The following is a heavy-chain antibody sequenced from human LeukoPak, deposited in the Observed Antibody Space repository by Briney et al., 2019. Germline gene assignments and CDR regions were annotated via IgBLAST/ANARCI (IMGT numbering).Heavy chain of an antibody. V-gene: IGHV3-30-3*01. CDR3: ARDRDYYGSGSYTPDY. Sequence: GGSLRLSCAASGFTFSGYAMHGVRQAPGKGLEWVAAISYGATNEYYADSVKGRFTISRDNSKNTLYLLMDSLRAEDTALYYCARDRDYYGSGSYTPDYWGQGTLVTVSS. D-gene: IGHD3-10*01. J-gene: IGHJ4*02. CDR1: GFTFSGYA. CDR2: ISYGATNE.